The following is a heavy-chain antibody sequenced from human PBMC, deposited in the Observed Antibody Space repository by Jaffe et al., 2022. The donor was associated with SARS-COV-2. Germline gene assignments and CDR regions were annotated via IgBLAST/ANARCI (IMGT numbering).Heavy chain of an antibody. CDR2: INPHNGNT. Sequence: QIQLVQSGIEVKKPGASVKVSCKASGYRFTEYGITWVRQAPGEGLECMGWINPHNGNTKYAEKFQGRVTMTTDTSTSTAYMELRSLRSDDTAMYYCAKEWAGWFDPWGQGTLVTVSS. D-gene: IGHD1-26*01. V-gene: IGHV1-18*01. CDR3: AKEWAGWFDP. CDR1: GYRFTEYG. J-gene: IGHJ5*02.